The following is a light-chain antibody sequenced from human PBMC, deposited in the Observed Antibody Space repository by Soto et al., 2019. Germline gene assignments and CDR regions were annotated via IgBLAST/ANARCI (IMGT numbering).Light chain of an antibody. V-gene: IGKV4-1*01. CDR3: QQYYSSSIT. CDR2: WAS. J-gene: IGKJ5*01. CDR1: HSILYTSNNKNY. Sequence: DIVMTQSPGSLAVSLGELATINFKSSHSILYTSNNKNYLAWYQQKEGQPPKXXVYWASTRESGVPDRFSGSGYGTDFNLTISSLQAEDVAVYYCQQYYSSSITFGQGTRLEIK.